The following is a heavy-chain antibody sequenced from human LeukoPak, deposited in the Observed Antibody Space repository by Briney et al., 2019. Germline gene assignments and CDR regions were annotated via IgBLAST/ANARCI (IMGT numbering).Heavy chain of an antibody. V-gene: IGHV3-30*02. CDR1: GFIFSSYG. D-gene: IGHD2-2*01. CDR3: ARIHCSSTNCCMRWWDY. CDR2: IRYDGGNT. J-gene: IGHJ4*02. Sequence: GGSLRLSCAASGFIFSSYGMHWVRQAPGKGLEWVAFIRYDGGNTYYADSVKGRFTISRDNSRNTLYPQMNSLRVEDTAVYYCARIHCSSTNCCMRWWDYWGQGTLVTVSS.